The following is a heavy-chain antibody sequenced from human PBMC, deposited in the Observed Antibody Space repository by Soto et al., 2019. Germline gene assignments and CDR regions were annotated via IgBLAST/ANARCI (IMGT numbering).Heavy chain of an antibody. CDR3: ASPSSAQGGYYYYYYGMDV. D-gene: IGHD3-16*01. J-gene: IGHJ6*02. CDR2: IYYSGST. Sequence: SETLSLTCTVSGGSISSSSYYWGWIRQPPGKGLEWIGSIYYSGSTYYNPSLKSRVTISVDTSKNQFSLKLSSVTAADTAVYYCASPSSAQGGYYYYYYGMDVWGQGTTVTVSS. CDR1: GGSISSSSYY. V-gene: IGHV4-39*01.